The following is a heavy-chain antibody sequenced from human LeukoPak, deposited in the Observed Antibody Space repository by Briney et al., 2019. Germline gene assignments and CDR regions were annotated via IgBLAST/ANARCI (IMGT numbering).Heavy chain of an antibody. V-gene: IGHV3-13*01. CDR1: GFTFSSYD. CDR3: ARGTGYSSSWSFYYYYYGMDV. D-gene: IGHD6-13*01. Sequence: PGGSLRLSCAASGFTFSSYDMHWVRHATGKGLEWVSAIGTAGDTYYPGSVKGRFTISRENAKNSLYLQMNSLRAEDTAVYYCARGTGYSSSWSFYYYYYGMDVWGQGTTVTVSS. J-gene: IGHJ6*02. CDR2: IGTAGDT.